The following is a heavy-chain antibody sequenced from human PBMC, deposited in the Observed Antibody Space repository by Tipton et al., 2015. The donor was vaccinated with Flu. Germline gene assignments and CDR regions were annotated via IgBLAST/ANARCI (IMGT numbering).Heavy chain of an antibody. CDR3: ARGSGSGTFMIFDF. V-gene: IGHV4-4*07. CDR1: GGSISSYY. D-gene: IGHD3-10*01. CDR2: IYTSGGS. Sequence: TLSLTCTVSGGSISSYYWSWIRQPAGKGLEWIGRIYTSGGSKYNPSLRGRLTMSVDASKKEFSLKLSSVTAADTAVYYCARGSGSGTFMIFDFWGQGTLVTVSS. J-gene: IGHJ4*02.